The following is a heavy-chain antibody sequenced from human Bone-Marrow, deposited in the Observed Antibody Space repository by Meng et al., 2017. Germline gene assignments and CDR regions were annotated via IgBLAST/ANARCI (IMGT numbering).Heavy chain of an antibody. D-gene: IGHD3-9*01. V-gene: IGHV1-69*06. J-gene: IGHJ5*02. CDR3: ARGYYDILTGPNWFDP. CDR2: IIPIFGTA. Sequence: SVKVSCKASGYTFTSYGISWVRQATGQGLEWMGGIIPIFGTANYAQKFQGRVTITADKSTSTAYMELSSLRSEDTAVYYCARGYYDILTGPNWFDPWGQGTLVTVSS. CDR1: GYTFTSYG.